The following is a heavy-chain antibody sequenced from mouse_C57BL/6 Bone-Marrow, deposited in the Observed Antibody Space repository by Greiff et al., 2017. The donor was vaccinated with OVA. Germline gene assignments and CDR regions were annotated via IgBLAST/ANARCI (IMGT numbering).Heavy chain of an antibody. CDR1: GYTFTNYW. V-gene: IGHV1-63*01. CDR3: ARNYGSSLFDY. J-gene: IGHJ2*01. CDR2: IYPGGGYT. D-gene: IGHD1-1*01. Sequence: VNVVESGAELVRPGTSVKMSCKASGYTFTNYWIGWAKQRPGHGLEWIGDIYPGGGYTNYNEKFKGKATLTADKSSSTAYMQFSSLTSEDSAIYYCARNYGSSLFDYWGQGTTLTVSS.